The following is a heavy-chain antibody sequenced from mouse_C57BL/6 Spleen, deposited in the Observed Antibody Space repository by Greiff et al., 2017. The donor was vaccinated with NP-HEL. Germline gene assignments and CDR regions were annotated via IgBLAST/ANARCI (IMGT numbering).Heavy chain of an antibody. CDR1: GYAFTNYL. CDR3: ARRDNYWFAY. V-gene: IGHV1-54*01. CDR2: INPGSGGT. Sequence: VQLQQSGAELVRPGTSVKVSCKASGYAFTNYLIEWVKQRPGQGLEWIGVINPGSGGTNYNEKFKGKATLTADKSSSTAYMQLRSLTSEDSAVYFCARRDNYWFAYWGQGTLVTVSA. D-gene: IGHD1-3*01. J-gene: IGHJ3*01.